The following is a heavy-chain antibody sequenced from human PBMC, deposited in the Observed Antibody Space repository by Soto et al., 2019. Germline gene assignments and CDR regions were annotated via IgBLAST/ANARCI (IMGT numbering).Heavy chain of an antibody. D-gene: IGHD2-2*01. J-gene: IGHJ4*02. CDR1: GFTFTNYA. Sequence: GGSLRLSCAASGFTFTNYAMNWVRQAPGKGLEWVSTITGGGGGRTNYADSVKGRFTISRDNSKNTLYLQMNSLRAEDTAVYFCAKQPASIRTFDDRGQGSLVTVSS. CDR3: AKQPASIRTFDD. V-gene: IGHV3-23*01. CDR2: ITGGGGGRT.